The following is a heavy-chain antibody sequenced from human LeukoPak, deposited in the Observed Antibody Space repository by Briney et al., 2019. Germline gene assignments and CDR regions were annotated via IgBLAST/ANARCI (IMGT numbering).Heavy chain of an antibody. Sequence: ASVKVSCKASGYTFTSYGISWVRQAPGQGLEWMGWISAYNGNTNYSQKLQGRVTMTTHTSTSTAYMELRSLRSDDTAVYYCAAPGLIYCSSTSCSKPKELYYYYCGMDVWGQGTTVTVSS. D-gene: IGHD2-2*01. CDR3: AAPGLIYCSSTSCSKPKELYYYYCGMDV. V-gene: IGHV1-18*01. CDR2: ISAYNGNT. J-gene: IGHJ6*02. CDR1: GYTFTSYG.